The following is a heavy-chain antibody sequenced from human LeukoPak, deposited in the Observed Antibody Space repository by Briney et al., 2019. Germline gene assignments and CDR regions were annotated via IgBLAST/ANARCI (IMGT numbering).Heavy chain of an antibody. CDR3: ASDKGTSYLSSFDY. J-gene: IGHJ4*02. D-gene: IGHD6-6*01. V-gene: IGHV3-30*04. CDR1: GFTFSDYA. CDR2: IFYDGSTK. Sequence: GGSLRLSCAASGFTFSDYAMHWVRQAPGKGLEWVAVIFYDGSTKYYADSVKGRFTISRDNSKNTLYLQMNSLRAADTAVYYCASDKGTSYLSSFDYWGQGTLVTVSS.